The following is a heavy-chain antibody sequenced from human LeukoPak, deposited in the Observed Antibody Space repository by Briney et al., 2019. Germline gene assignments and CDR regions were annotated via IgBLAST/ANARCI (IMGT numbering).Heavy chain of an antibody. Sequence: GGSLRPSCAASGFTFSSYGMHWVRQAPGKGLEWVAVIWYDGSNKYYADSVKGRFTISRDNSKNTLYLQMNSLRAEDTAVYYCARGAAAAGFDYWGQGTLVTVSS. D-gene: IGHD6-13*01. CDR2: IWYDGSNK. CDR1: GFTFSSYG. J-gene: IGHJ4*02. V-gene: IGHV3-33*01. CDR3: ARGAAAAGFDY.